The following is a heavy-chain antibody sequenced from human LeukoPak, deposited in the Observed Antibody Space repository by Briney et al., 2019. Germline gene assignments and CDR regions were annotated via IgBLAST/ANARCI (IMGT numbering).Heavy chain of an antibody. CDR2: INPNSGGT. V-gene: IGHV1-2*02. J-gene: IGHJ4*02. CDR1: GYTFTSYY. Sequence: GASVKVSCKASGYTFTSYYMHWVRQAPGQGLEWMGWINPNSGGTNYAQKFQGRVTMTRDTSISTAYMELSRLRSDDTAVYYCARAVYSSSWYVGVDYWGQGTLVTVSS. CDR3: ARAVYSSSWYVGVDY. D-gene: IGHD6-13*01.